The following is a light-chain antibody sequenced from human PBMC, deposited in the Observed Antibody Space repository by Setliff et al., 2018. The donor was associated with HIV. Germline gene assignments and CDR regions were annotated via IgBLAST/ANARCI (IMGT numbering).Light chain of an antibody. CDR1: SSDVGGYKY. Sequence: QSVLTQPASVSGSPGQSITISCTGSSSDVGGYKYVSWYQQHPGKAPKLIIYDVTNRPSGVSNSFSGSKSGNTASLTISGLQAEDEAEYYCSSYTSSSTDVFGSGTKVTVL. J-gene: IGLJ1*01. CDR2: DVT. CDR3: SSYTSSSTDV. V-gene: IGLV2-14*01.